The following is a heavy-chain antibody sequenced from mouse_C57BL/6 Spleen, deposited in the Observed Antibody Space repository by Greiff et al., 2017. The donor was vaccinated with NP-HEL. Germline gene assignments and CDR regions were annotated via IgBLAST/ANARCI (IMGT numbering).Heavy chain of an antibody. CDR2: IHPNSGST. V-gene: IGHV1-64*01. Sequence: QVQLQQPGAELVKPGASVKLSCKASGYTFTSYWMHWVKQRPGQGLEWIGMIHPNSGSTNYNAKFKSKATLTVDKSSSTAYMQLRSLTSEDSAVYYCALITTVVSRYYAMDYWGQGTSVTVSS. J-gene: IGHJ4*01. CDR3: ALITTVVSRYYAMDY. CDR1: GYTFTSYW. D-gene: IGHD1-1*01.